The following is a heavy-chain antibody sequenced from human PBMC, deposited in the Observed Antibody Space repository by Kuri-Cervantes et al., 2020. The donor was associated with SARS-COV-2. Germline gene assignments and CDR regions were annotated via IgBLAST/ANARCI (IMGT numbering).Heavy chain of an antibody. V-gene: IGHV1-69*13. CDR2: IIPIFGTA. CDR1: GGTFSGYA. Sequence: SVKVSCKASGGTFSGYAISWVRQAPGQGLEWMGGIIPIFGTANYAQKFQGRVTITADESTSTAYMELSSLRSEDTAVYYCARVRKYCSSTSCYPAYYYGMDVWGQGTTVTVSS. J-gene: IGHJ6*02. D-gene: IGHD2-2*01. CDR3: ARVRKYCSSTSCYPAYYYGMDV.